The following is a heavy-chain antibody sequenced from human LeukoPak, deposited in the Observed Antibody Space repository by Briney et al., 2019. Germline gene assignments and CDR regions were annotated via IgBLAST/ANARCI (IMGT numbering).Heavy chain of an antibody. V-gene: IGHV5-10-1*01. J-gene: IGHJ6*04. CDR3: ARHEAYYDILTATYYYYGMDV. D-gene: IGHD3-9*01. CDR2: IDPSDSYT. CDR1: GSIFTSYW. Sequence: GGSLEISWKGSGSIFTSYWISGVRQMPGKGLEGMGRIDPSDSYTNYSPSFQGHVTISADNSISTAYLQWSSLKASDTAMYYCARHEAYYDILTATYYYYGMDVWGKGTTVTVSS.